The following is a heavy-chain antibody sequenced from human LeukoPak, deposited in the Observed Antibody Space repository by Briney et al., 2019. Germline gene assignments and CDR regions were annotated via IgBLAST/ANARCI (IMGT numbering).Heavy chain of an antibody. CDR3: AKEDSSSWSTDAFDI. CDR1: GFTFSTYA. J-gene: IGHJ3*02. D-gene: IGHD6-13*01. Sequence: GGSLRLSCAASGFTFSTYAMSWVRQAPGKGLEWVPTISGSGGSTYYADSVKGRFTISRDNSKNTLYLQMNSLRAEDTAIYYCAKEDSSSWSTDAFDIWGQGTMVTVSS. V-gene: IGHV3-23*01. CDR2: ISGSGGST.